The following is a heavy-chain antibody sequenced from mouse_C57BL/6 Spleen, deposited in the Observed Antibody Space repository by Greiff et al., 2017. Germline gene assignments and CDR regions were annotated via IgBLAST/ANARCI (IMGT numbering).Heavy chain of an antibody. CDR3: ASITTVVAPFDY. D-gene: IGHD1-1*01. Sequence: VQVVESDAELVKPGASVKISCKVSGYTFTDHTIHWMKQRPEQGLEWIGYIYPRDGSTKYNEKFKGKATLTADKSSSTAYMQLNRLTSEDSAVYFCASITTVVAPFDYWGQGTTLTVSS. CDR2: IYPRDGST. J-gene: IGHJ2*01. V-gene: IGHV1-78*01. CDR1: GYTFTDHT.